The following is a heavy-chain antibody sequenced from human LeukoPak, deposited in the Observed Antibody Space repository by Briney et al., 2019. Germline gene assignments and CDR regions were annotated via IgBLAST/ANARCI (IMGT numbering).Heavy chain of an antibody. Sequence: SETLSLTCTVSGGSISSSSYYWGWIRQPPGKGLEWIGTIYYSGSTYYNPSLKSRVTVSVDTSKNQFSLKLSSVTAADTAAYYCSRHLPYSFGYCDCWGQGTLVTVSS. J-gene: IGHJ4*02. CDR3: SRHLPYSFGYCDC. D-gene: IGHD5-18*01. CDR1: GGSISSSSYY. V-gene: IGHV4-39*01. CDR2: IYYSGST.